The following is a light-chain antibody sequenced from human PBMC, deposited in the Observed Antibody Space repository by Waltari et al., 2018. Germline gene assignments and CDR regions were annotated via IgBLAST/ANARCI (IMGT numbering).Light chain of an antibody. CDR1: QSVNSN. CDR2: GAA. V-gene: IGKV3-15*01. J-gene: IGKJ4*01. CDR3: QQYNNWPLT. Sequence: EIVMTQSPATLSVSPGERATLSCRASQSVNSNLAWYQQRPGQAHRLLISGAATTATGIPARFTGSGSGTEFTLTISSLQSEDFAVYYCQQYNNWPLTFGGGTEVEIK.